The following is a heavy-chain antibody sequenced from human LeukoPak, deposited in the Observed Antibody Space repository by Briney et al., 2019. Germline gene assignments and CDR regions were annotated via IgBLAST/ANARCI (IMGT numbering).Heavy chain of an antibody. D-gene: IGHD3-22*01. J-gene: IGHJ4*02. CDR1: GFTFSSYA. CDR3: ARERGTPYYYDSSGLDY. CDR2: ISGSGGST. Sequence: GGSLRLSCAASGFTFSSYAMSWVRQAPGKGLEWVSAISGSGGSTYYADSVKGRFTISRDNSKNTLYLQMNSLRAEDTAVYYCARERGTPYYYDSSGLDYWGQGTLVTVSS. V-gene: IGHV3-23*01.